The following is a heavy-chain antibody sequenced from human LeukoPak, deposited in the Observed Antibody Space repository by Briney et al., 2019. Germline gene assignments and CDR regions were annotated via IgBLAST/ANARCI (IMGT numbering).Heavy chain of an antibody. CDR2: INHSGST. CDR3: ARGITMVRGPSNWFDP. D-gene: IGHD3-10*01. J-gene: IGHJ5*02. CDR1: GGSFSGYY. Sequence: SETQSLTCAVYGGSFSGYYWSWIRQPPGKGLEWIGEINHSGSTNYNPSLKSRVTISVDTSKNQFSLKLSSVTAADTAVYYCARGITMVRGPSNWFDPWGQGTLVTVSS. V-gene: IGHV4-34*01.